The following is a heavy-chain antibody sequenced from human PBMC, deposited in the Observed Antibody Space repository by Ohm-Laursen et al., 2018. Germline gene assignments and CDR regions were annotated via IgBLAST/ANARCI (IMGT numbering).Heavy chain of an antibody. J-gene: IGHJ4*02. CDR3: VRGGPGGTPDDY. CDR1: GESFSGSY. D-gene: IGHD1-7*01. CDR2: INHRGTT. V-gene: IGHV4-34*01. Sequence: SDTLSLTCTVYGESFSGSYCSWIRQPPGKGLEWIGEINHRGTTNYKSSLKSRVTISVDTSKNQLSLELTSVTAADTAVYCCVRGGPGGTPDDYWGQGTLVTVSS.